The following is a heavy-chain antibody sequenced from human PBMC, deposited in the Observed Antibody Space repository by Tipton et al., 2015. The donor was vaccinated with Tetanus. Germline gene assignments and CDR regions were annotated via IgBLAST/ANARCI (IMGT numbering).Heavy chain of an antibody. CDR3: ARRLGPYTGDQIWHFDL. V-gene: IGHV5-51*01. CDR1: GYNFTIYW. CDR2: INPTDYQT. D-gene: IGHD7-27*01. J-gene: IGHJ2*01. Sequence: QLAQSGAELKKPGESLKISCKPSGYNFTIYWIGWVRQMPGKGLEWMGVINPTDYQTSYNPSFEGQFTISADRSINTAYLQWNSLKASDTAVFFCARRLGPYTGDQIWHFDLWGRGTLVTVSS.